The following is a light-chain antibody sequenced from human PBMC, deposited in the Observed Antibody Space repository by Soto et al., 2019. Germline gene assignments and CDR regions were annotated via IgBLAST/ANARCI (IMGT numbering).Light chain of an antibody. Sequence: DIQMTQSPSSLSASVGDTVTITCQASQDISHYLNWYQQKPGQPPKLLIHWASTRESGVPDRFSGSGSGTDFTLTISSLQAEDVAVYYCQQYYDNPRTFGQGTKVDI. J-gene: IGKJ1*01. CDR2: WAS. CDR3: QQYYDNPRT. V-gene: IGKV4-1*01. CDR1: QDISHY.